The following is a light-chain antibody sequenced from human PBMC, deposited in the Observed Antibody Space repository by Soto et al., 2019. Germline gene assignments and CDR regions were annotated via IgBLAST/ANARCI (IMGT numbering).Light chain of an antibody. J-gene: IGLJ3*02. CDR2: DVS. CDR3: SSYTSNSTWV. Sequence: QSALTQPASVSGSPGQSIAISCTGTSSDVGGYNYVSWYQHHPGKAPKLMIYDVSNRPSGVSDRFSGSKSGNTASLTISGRQAEDEADYYCSSYTSNSTWVFGGGTKLTVL. CDR1: SSDVGGYNY. V-gene: IGLV2-14*03.